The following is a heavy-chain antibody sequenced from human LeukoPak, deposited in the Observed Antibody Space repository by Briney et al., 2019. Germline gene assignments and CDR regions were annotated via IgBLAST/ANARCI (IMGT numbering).Heavy chain of an antibody. V-gene: IGHV3-7*01. CDR1: GFTFSNSW. CDR2: IRPDGSQD. Sequence: GGSLRLSCVASGFTFSNSWMSWVRQAPGKGLEWVASIRPDGSQDYYMDSVKGRFTISRGNAENSLFLQMNSLRAEDRAVYFCARLMGTVTTYDFWGQGTLVRVSS. CDR3: ARLMGTVTTYDF. D-gene: IGHD1-7*01. J-gene: IGHJ4*02.